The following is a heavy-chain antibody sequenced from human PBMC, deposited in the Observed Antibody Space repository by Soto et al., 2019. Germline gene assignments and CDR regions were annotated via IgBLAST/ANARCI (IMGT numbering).Heavy chain of an antibody. Sequence: EASVKVSCKASGYTFTSYYMYWVRQAPGQGLEWMGIINPSGGSTSYAQKFQGRVTMTRDTSTSTVYMELSSLRSEDTAVYYCARGLGYCSGGSCYRTSGLNWFDPWGQGTLVTVSS. CDR2: INPSGGST. CDR3: ARGLGYCSGGSCYRTSGLNWFDP. D-gene: IGHD2-15*01. V-gene: IGHV1-46*01. J-gene: IGHJ5*02. CDR1: GYTFTSYY.